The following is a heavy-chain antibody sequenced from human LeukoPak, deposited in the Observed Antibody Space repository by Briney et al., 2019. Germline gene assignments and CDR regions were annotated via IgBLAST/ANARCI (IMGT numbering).Heavy chain of an antibody. Sequence: PGGSLRLSCVVSGFIFSSFEMNWVRQVPGKGLEWISYISTRGGTIYYADSVKGRFTISRDNAKDSLYLQMNSLRAEDTAVYYCAGTDYDILTGYGIDYWGQGTLVTVSP. D-gene: IGHD3-9*01. CDR3: AGTDYDILTGYGIDY. V-gene: IGHV3-48*03. CDR2: ISTRGGTI. CDR1: GFIFSSFE. J-gene: IGHJ4*02.